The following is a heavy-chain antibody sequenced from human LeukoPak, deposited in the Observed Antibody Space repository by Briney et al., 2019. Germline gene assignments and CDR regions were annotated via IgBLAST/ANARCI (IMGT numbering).Heavy chain of an antibody. Sequence: PSETLSLTCTVSGGSISSYYWSWIRQPPGKGLEWIGYIYYSGSTNYNPSLKSRVTISVDTSKNQFSLKLSSVTAADTAVYYCARAVAGRGWFDPWGQGTLVTVSS. CDR3: ARAVAGRGWFDP. V-gene: IGHV4-59*01. D-gene: IGHD6-19*01. CDR2: IYYSGST. J-gene: IGHJ5*02. CDR1: GGSISSYY.